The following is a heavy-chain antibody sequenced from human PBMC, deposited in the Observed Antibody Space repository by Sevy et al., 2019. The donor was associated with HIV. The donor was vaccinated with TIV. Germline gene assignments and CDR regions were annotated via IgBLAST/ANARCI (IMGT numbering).Heavy chain of an antibody. D-gene: IGHD2-8*01. Sequence: GGSLRLSCVASGFTFPMYSVLWVRQAPGKGLEWLTLISYDGNYKYYADSVKGRFTISRDNSNNILYLQMSSLRVEDTALYFCARVAVEYCTNDCYHRFDHWGLGTLVTVSS. CDR2: ISYDGNYK. CDR1: GFTFPMYS. J-gene: IGHJ4*02. CDR3: ARVAVEYCTNDCYHRFDH. V-gene: IGHV3-30*04.